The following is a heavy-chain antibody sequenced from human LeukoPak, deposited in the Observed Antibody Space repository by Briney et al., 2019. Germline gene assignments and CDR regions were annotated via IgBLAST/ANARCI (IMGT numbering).Heavy chain of an antibody. CDR2: IYYSGRT. Sequence: SETLSLTCTVSGVSISSSDYYWGWIRQPPGKGLEWIGSIYYSGRTYYNPSLKSRVTISVDTSKSQFSLNLNSVTAADTAVYYCARHRASSRGGSGYSQGGFDYWGQGTLVTVSS. CDR3: ARHRASSRGGSGYSQGGFDY. D-gene: IGHD3-22*01. CDR1: GVSISSSDYY. V-gene: IGHV4-39*01. J-gene: IGHJ4*02.